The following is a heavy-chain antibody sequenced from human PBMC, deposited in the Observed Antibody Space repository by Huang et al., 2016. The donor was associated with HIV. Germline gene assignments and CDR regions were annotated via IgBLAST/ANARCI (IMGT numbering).Heavy chain of an antibody. Sequence: QLQLQESGPGLVKHSETLSLTCTVSGGSISSSSYYWGWIRQPPGKGLEWIGSIYETGGTYYHPSRKSRVTISVDTSKNQFSLKLTSVTAADTAVYYCARAEGGLAYCGGDCTFFDYWGQGTLVTVSS. CDR2: IYETGGT. CDR1: GGSISSSSYY. J-gene: IGHJ4*02. D-gene: IGHD2-21*02. V-gene: IGHV4-39*01. CDR3: ARAEGGLAYCGGDCTFFDY.